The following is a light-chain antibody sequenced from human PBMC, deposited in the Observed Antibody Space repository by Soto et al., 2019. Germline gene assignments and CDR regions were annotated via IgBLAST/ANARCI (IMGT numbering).Light chain of an antibody. CDR1: QTITNW. J-gene: IGKJ4*01. Sequence: DIQMTQSPSILSASVGDRVTITCRSSQTITNWLAWYQQKPGKAPRLLIYDASSLESWVPSRFSGSGSGTEFTLTISSLQSEDFAVYYCQQYNNWPVTFGGGTKVDIK. V-gene: IGKV1-5*01. CDR3: QQYNNWPVT. CDR2: DAS.